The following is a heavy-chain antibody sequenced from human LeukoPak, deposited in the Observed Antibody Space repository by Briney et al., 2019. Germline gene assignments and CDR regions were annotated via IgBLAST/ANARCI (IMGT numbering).Heavy chain of an antibody. D-gene: IGHD3-10*01. CDR3: AGSAPYGYFDY. Sequence: PGGSLRLSCSASGFTFSSHEMNWVRRAPGKGLEWVAYIGSSGKTIYNADSVKGRFTISRDNAKNSLYLQMNTLTAEDTAVYYCAGSAPYGYFDYWGQGTPVTVSS. J-gene: IGHJ4*02. CDR2: IGSSGKTI. V-gene: IGHV3-48*03. CDR1: GFTFSSHE.